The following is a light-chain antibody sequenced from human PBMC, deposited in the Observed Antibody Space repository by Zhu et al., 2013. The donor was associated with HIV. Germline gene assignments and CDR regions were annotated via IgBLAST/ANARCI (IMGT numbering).Light chain of an antibody. CDR3: QQYGWSPLT. CDR1: QSVGSTF. CDR2: GAS. Sequence: DIVLTQSPGTLSLSPGESATLSCRTSQSVGSTFLAWYQQKPGQAPRLLIYGASTRATGIPDRFSGSGSGTDFTLTISRVEPEDFAVYYCQQYGWSPLTFGGGTTMEIK. J-gene: IGKJ4*01. V-gene: IGKV3-20*01.